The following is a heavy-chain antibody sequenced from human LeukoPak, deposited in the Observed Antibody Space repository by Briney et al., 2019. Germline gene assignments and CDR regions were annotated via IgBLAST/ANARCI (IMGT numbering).Heavy chain of an antibody. Sequence: SVKVSCKASGFTFTDYYMHWVRQAPGQGLEWTGYIYPKSRDTNYEQNFQGRVTMTSDTSMSTVYMELTGLRSDDTAVYYCARDEAADGTNALDVWGQGTMVTVSS. CDR2: IYPKSRDT. J-gene: IGHJ3*01. V-gene: IGHV1-2*02. CDR3: ARDEAADGTNALDV. CDR1: GFTFTDYY. D-gene: IGHD6-13*01.